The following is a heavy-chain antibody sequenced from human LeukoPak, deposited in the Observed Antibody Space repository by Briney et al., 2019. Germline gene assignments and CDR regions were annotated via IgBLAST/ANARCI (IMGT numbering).Heavy chain of an antibody. Sequence: SETLSLTCAVYGGSFSGYYWSWIRQPPGKGLEWIGEINHSGSTNYNPSLKSRVTISVDTSKNQFSLKLSSVTAADTAVYYCARAGRQQQLVQVYYYYGMDVWGQGTTVTVSS. CDR3: ARAGRQQQLVQVYYYYGMDV. CDR2: INHSGST. CDR1: GGSFSGYY. D-gene: IGHD6-13*01. J-gene: IGHJ6*02. V-gene: IGHV4-34*01.